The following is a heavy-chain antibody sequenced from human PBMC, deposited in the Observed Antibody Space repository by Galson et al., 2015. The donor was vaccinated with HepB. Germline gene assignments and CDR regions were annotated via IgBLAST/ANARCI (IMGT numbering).Heavy chain of an antibody. CDR3: TRDHPLGPAFVGVVIYFDY. CDR1: GFTFGDYA. CDR2: IRSKAYGGTT. D-gene: IGHD3-3*01. V-gene: IGHV3-49*03. J-gene: IGHJ4*02. Sequence: SLRLSCAASGFTFGDYAMSWFRQAPGKGLEWVGFIRSKAYGGTTEYAASVKGRFTISRDDSKSIAYLQMNSLKTEDTAVYYCTRDHPLGPAFVGVVIYFDYWGQGTLVTVSS.